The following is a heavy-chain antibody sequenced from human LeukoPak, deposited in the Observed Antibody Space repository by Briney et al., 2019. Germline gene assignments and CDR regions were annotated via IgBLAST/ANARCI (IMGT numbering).Heavy chain of an antibody. CDR3: ASFAGYNDFDY. D-gene: IGHD5-24*01. V-gene: IGHV1-69*13. CDR1: GGTFSSYA. CDR2: IIPIFGTA. Sequence: SVKVSCKASGGTFSSYAISWVRQAPGQGLEWMGGIIPIFGTANYAQKFQGRVTITADESTSAAYVELSSLRSEDTAVYYCASFAGYNDFDYWGQGTLVTVSS. J-gene: IGHJ4*02.